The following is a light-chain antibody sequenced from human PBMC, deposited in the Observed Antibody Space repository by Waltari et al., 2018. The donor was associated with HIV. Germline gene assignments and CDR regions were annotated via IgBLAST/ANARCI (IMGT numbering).Light chain of an antibody. Sequence: SDVLTQPPSVSVAPCKTARITCGGNNIGTKSVHWYQQKPGQAPVLVIYYDSDRPSGIPERFSGSNSGNTATLIISRVEAGDEADYYCQLWDSSSDHVIFGGGTKLTVL. CDR3: QLWDSSSDHVI. CDR2: YDS. J-gene: IGLJ2*01. CDR1: NIGTKS. V-gene: IGLV3-21*04.